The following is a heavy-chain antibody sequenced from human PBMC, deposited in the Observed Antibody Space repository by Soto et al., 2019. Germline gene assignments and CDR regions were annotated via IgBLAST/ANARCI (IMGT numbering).Heavy chain of an antibody. CDR1: GFTFSSYS. Sequence: GGSLRLSXAASGFTFSSYSMNWVRQAPGKGLEWVSSISSSSSYIYYADSVKGRFTISRDNAKNSLYLQMNSLRAEDTAVYYCARPTYSSSSPYYYYGMDVWGQGTTVTVSS. J-gene: IGHJ6*02. CDR2: ISSSSSYI. V-gene: IGHV3-21*01. CDR3: ARPTYSSSSPYYYYGMDV. D-gene: IGHD6-6*01.